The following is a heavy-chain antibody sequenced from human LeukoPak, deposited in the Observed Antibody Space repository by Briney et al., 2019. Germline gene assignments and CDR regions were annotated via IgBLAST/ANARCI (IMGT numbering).Heavy chain of an antibody. Sequence: GGSLRLSCAASGFTFSSYGMSWVRQAPGKGLEWVSTISVNGGSTYYADSVKGRFTISRDNSRNTLYLQMSTLRAEDTAIYYCAKLTGDPGYWGQGTLVTVSS. D-gene: IGHD7-27*01. J-gene: IGHJ4*02. CDR3: AKLTGDPGY. V-gene: IGHV3-23*01. CDR1: GFTFSSYG. CDR2: ISVNGGST.